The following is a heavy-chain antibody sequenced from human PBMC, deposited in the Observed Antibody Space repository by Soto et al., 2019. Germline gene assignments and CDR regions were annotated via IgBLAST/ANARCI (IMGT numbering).Heavy chain of an antibody. CDR1: GFTVSSNY. V-gene: IGHV3-66*04. CDR3: TRRHYYGLD. D-gene: IGHD3-10*01. CDR2: IYSGGST. Sequence: EVQLVESGGGLVQPGGSLRLSCAASGFTVSSNYMTWVRQAPGQGLECVSIIYSGGSTDYADSVKGRFSISRDNSKNTLYLQMNSLRAEDTAVYYCTRRHYYGLDWGQGTLVTVSS. J-gene: IGHJ4*02.